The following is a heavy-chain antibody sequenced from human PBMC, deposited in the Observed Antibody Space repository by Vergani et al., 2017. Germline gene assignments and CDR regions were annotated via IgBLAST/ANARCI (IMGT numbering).Heavy chain of an antibody. J-gene: IGHJ6*03. CDR3: TRDVADTHSSIWPLNYHYFMDV. D-gene: IGHD6-13*01. CDR2: ISYNGGNQ. Sequence: VQLVESGGGEVQPGRSLRLSCSAAGFPFSDYGVHWVRQAPGKGLEWVAFISYNGGNQYYADSVQGRFTISRDNTKNILYLQMSSLRVEDTALYYCTRDVADTHSSIWPLNYHYFMDVWGEGTTVTVSS. V-gene: IGHV3-30*03. CDR1: GFPFSDYG.